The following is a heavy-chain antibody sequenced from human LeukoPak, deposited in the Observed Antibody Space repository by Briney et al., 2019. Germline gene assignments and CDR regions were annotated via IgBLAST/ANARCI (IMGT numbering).Heavy chain of an antibody. CDR3: ARILYGSGSFFDY. J-gene: IGHJ4*02. CDR1: GFTFSSYA. CDR2: ISGSGGST. D-gene: IGHD3-10*01. V-gene: IGHV3-23*01. Sequence: GGSLRLSCAASGFTFSSYAMSWVRQAPGKGLEWVSAISGSGGSTYYADSVKGRFTISRDNAKNSLYLQMNSLRAEDTAVYYCARILYGSGSFFDYWGQGTLVTVSS.